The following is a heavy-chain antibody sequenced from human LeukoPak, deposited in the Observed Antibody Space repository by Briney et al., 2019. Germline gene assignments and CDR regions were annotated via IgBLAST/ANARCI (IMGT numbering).Heavy chain of an antibody. Sequence: ASVKLSCKASGYTFTSYYMHWVRQAPGQGLEWMGIINPGGGSTSYAQKFQGRLTMTRDMSTSTVYMDLSSLRSEDTALYYCARVQAGYGGTSVPFDIWGQGTMVTVSS. CDR1: GYTFTSYY. CDR2: INPGGGST. V-gene: IGHV1-46*01. D-gene: IGHD4-23*01. CDR3: ARVQAGYGGTSVPFDI. J-gene: IGHJ3*02.